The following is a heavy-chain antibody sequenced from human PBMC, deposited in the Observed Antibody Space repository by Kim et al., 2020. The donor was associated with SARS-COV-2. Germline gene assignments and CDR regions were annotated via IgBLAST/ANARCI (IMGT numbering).Heavy chain of an antibody. Sequence: GESLKISCKGSGYSFTSYWISWVRQMPGKGLEWMGRIDPSDSYTNYSPSFQGHVTISADKSISTAYLQWSSLKASDTAMYYCARLTVAWSGEGRQVGRYYYGMDVWGQGTTVTVSS. D-gene: IGHD4-4*01. CDR1: GYSFTSYW. CDR2: IDPSDSYT. CDR3: ARLTVAWSGEGRQVGRYYYGMDV. J-gene: IGHJ6*02. V-gene: IGHV5-10-1*01.